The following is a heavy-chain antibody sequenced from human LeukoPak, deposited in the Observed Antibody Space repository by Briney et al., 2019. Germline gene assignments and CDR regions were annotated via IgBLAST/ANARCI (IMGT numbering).Heavy chain of an antibody. J-gene: IGHJ6*03. CDR1: GYTFTGYY. CDR3: ARVLGYCSGGSCYPGYYYMDV. Sequence: ASVKVSCKASGYTFTGYYMHWVRQAPGQGLEWMGWINPNSGGTNYAQKFQGRVTMTRDTSISTAYMELSRLRSDDTAVYYCARVLGYCSGGSCYPGYYYMDVWGKGTTVTISS. V-gene: IGHV1-2*02. CDR2: INPNSGGT. D-gene: IGHD2-15*01.